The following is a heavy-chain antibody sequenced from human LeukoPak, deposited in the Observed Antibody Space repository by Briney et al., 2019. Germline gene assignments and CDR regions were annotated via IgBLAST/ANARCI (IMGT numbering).Heavy chain of an antibody. CDR1: GGSIVGYY. CDR3: AKGRAGGTVASIDY. V-gene: IGHV4-59*08. CDR2: IYYTGST. J-gene: IGHJ4*02. D-gene: IGHD1-1*01. Sequence: SETLSLTCTVSGGSIVGYYWSWIRQPPGKGLEWIGYIYYTGSTNYNPSLKSRVTISVDTSNNHFSLKLSSVTAADTAVYYCAKGRAGGTVASIDYWGQGTLVTVSS.